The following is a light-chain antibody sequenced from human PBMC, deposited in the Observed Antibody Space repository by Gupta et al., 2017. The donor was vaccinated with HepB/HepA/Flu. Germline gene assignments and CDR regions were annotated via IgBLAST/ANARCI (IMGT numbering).Light chain of an antibody. CDR2: GAS. CDR3: QQYNNWPPLT. CDR1: QSVSSN. J-gene: IGKJ4*01. V-gene: IGKV3-15*01. Sequence: EIVVTQSPATLSVSRGESATLSCRASQSVSSNLAWYQQKPGQAPRLLIYGASTRATGIPARFSGSGSGTEFTLTISSLQSEDFAVYYCQQYNNWPPLTFGGGTKVEIK.